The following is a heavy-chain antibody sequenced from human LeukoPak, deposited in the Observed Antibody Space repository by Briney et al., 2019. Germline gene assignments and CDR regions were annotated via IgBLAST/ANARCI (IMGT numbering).Heavy chain of an antibody. V-gene: IGHV3-48*04. CDR2: SSSGGSTI. Sequence: GGSLRLSCAASGFAFSTYAMNWVRQAPGNGLEWISYSSSGGSTIYYADSVKGRFTISRDNAKNSLHLQMHSLSAEDTAVYYCARGEQDMATMSIDYWGQGALVTVSS. D-gene: IGHD5-24*01. J-gene: IGHJ4*02. CDR3: ARGEQDMATMSIDY. CDR1: GFAFSTYA.